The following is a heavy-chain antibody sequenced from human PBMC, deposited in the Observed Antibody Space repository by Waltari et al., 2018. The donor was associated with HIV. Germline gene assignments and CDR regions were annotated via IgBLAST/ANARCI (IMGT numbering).Heavy chain of an antibody. CDR1: GFNVNNNS. Sequence: VETGGNLIQPGGSLRLSCKMSGFNVNNNSVTWVRPFPGGGLEWDSSFYPDGTFHYADSVKGRFTMSRDSSRNTLFLQMNFLIFEDSATYSCARGVRYLDPWGQGTPVIVSS. CDR2: FYPDGTF. D-gene: IGHD3-9*01. J-gene: IGHJ5*02. V-gene: IGHV3-53*02. CDR3: ARGVRYLDP.